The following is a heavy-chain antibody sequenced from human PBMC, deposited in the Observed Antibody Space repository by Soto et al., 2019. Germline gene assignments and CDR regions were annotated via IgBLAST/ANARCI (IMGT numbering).Heavy chain of an antibody. CDR2: MNPGSGNT. J-gene: IGHJ5*02. D-gene: IGHD3-10*01. CDR3: ARMASSGSLNWFDP. CDR1: GYTFTNYD. V-gene: IGHV1-8*01. Sequence: QVQLVQSGAEVKKPGASVKVSCKASGYTFTNYDISWVRQATGQGLEWMGWMNPGSGNTGYAHKFQGRVTMTRNLSISTAYMELSRLRSDDTAIYSCARMASSGSLNWFDPSGQGTLVTVSS.